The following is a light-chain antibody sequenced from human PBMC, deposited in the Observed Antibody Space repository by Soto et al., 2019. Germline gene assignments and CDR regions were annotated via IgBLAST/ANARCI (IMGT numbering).Light chain of an antibody. J-gene: IGLJ1*01. V-gene: IGLV2-14*01. Sequence: QSALTQPAFVSGSPGQSITISCTGTSSDVGGYNYVSWYQQHPGKAPKLMIYEVSNRPSGVSNRFSGSKSGNTASLTISGLQAEDEADYYCSSYTSSSALPWVFGTGTKLTVL. CDR3: SSYTSSSALPWV. CDR2: EVS. CDR1: SSDVGGYNY.